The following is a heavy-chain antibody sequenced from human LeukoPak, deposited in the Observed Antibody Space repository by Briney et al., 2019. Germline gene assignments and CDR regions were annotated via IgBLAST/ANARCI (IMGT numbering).Heavy chain of an antibody. V-gene: IGHV1-69*13. D-gene: IGHD4-17*01. CDR3: ARDRVSYGDYFGY. J-gene: IGHJ4*02. Sequence: ASVKVSCKAPGGTFSSYAISWVRQAPGQGLEWMGGIIPIFGTANYAQKFQGRVTITADESTSTAYMELSSLRSEDTAVYYCARDRVSYGDYFGYWGQGTLVTVSS. CDR2: IIPIFGTA. CDR1: GGTFSSYA.